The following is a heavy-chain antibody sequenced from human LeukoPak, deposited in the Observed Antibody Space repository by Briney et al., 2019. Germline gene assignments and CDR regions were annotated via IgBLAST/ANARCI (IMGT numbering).Heavy chain of an antibody. CDR3: ARDYQGGYGDKTVDY. CDR2: LYHSGRT. V-gene: IGHV4-38-2*02. D-gene: IGHD5-18*01. J-gene: IGHJ4*02. CDR1: GYSISSGYY. Sequence: SETLSLTCTVSGYSISSGYYWGWIRQPPGKGLEWIVSLYHSGRTSYNPSLKSRVTISVDTSKNQFSLKLSSVPAAETAVYYCARDYQGGYGDKTVDYWGQGTLVTVSS.